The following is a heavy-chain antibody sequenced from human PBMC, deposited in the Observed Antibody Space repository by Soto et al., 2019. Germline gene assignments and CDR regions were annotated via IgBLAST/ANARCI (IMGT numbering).Heavy chain of an antibody. Sequence: SETLSLTCTVSGGSVSSGSYYWSWIRQPPGKGLEWIGYIYYSGSTNYNPSLKSRVTISVDTSKNQFSLKLSSVTAADTAVYYCARSIVVVPAARSGGLDYWGQGTLVTVSS. CDR2: IYYSGST. J-gene: IGHJ4*02. CDR1: GGSVSSGSYY. D-gene: IGHD2-2*01. CDR3: ARSIVVVPAARSGGLDY. V-gene: IGHV4-61*01.